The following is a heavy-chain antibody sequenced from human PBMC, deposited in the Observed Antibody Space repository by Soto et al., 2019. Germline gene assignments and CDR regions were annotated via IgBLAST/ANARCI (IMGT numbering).Heavy chain of an antibody. V-gene: IGHV3-49*03. J-gene: IGHJ4*02. CDR2: IRSKAYGGTT. Sequence: PGGSLRLSCTASGFTFGDYAMSWFRQAPGKGLEWVGFIRSKAYGGTTEYAASVKGRFTISRDDSKSIAYLQMNSLKTEDTAVYYCAKSSRSFGIYYFDYWGQGTLVTVSS. CDR3: AKSSRSFGIYYFDY. D-gene: IGHD3-16*01. CDR1: GFTFGDYA.